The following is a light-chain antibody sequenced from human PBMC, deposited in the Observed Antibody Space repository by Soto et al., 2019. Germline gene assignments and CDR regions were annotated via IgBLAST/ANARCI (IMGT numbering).Light chain of an antibody. J-gene: IGLJ3*02. CDR3: LLHHGGVRV. Sequence: QAVVPQEPSLTVSPGGTVTLTCASSTGIVISDHYPNWFQQKPGQAPRSLIFLTTKKHSWTPARFSGSLLGGKAALTLSPVQPEDEAEYYCLLHHGGVRVFGGGTKLTVL. CDR2: LTT. CDR1: TGIVISDHY. V-gene: IGLV7-43*01.